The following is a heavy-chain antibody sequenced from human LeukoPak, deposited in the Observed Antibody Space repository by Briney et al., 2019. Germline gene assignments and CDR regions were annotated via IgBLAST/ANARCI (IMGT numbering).Heavy chain of an antibody. CDR1: GFTFNSYA. CDR2: ISGSGGST. J-gene: IGHJ4*02. V-gene: IGHV3-23*01. D-gene: IGHD3-3*01. Sequence: GGSLRLSCAASGFTFNSYAMSWVRQAPGKGLEWVSAISGSGGSTYYADSVKGRFTVSRDNSKNTLYLQMNSLRAEDTAVYYCAKKESYDFWSGYYIDYWGQGTLVTVSS. CDR3: AKKESYDFWSGYYIDY.